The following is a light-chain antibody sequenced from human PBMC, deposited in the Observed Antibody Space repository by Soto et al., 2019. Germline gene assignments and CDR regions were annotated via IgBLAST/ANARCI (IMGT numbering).Light chain of an antibody. J-gene: IGLJ1*01. V-gene: IGLV2-14*01. CDR1: STDVGDYYF. Sequence: QSGLTQPASVSESPGQASTISCTAASTDVGDYYFVSWYQHHPGKAPKLIIYEVSSRPSGVSHRFSASASGSTASLTISGLQADDEADYYCGSYTNTTYVFGTGTKVNVL. CDR2: EVS. CDR3: GSYTNTTYV.